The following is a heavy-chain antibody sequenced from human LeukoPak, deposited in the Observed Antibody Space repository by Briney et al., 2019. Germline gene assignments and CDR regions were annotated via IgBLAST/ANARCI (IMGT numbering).Heavy chain of an antibody. D-gene: IGHD2-8*01. CDR2: ISSSSYI. J-gene: IGHJ4*02. V-gene: IGHV3-21*01. Sequence: GGSLRLSCAASGFTFSSYSMNWVRQAPGKGLEWVSSISSSSYIYYADSVKGRFTISRDNTKNSLYLQMNSLRAEDTAVYYCARSVWPHWGQGTLVTVSS. CDR3: ARSVWPH. CDR1: GFTFSSYS.